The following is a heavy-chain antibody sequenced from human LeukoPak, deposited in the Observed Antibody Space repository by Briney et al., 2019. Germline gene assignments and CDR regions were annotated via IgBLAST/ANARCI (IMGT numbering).Heavy chain of an antibody. J-gene: IGHJ4*02. D-gene: IGHD6-19*01. CDR3: VKDIGQWPDTLDY. V-gene: IGHV3-9*01. CDR2: ISWNSGSI. Sequence: PGRSLRLSCAASGFTFNNYAMHWVRQAPGKGLEWVSGISWNSGSIGYADSVKGRFTISRDNAKNSLYLQMNSMRAEDTALYYCVKDIGQWPDTLDYWGQGTLVTVSS. CDR1: GFTFNNYA.